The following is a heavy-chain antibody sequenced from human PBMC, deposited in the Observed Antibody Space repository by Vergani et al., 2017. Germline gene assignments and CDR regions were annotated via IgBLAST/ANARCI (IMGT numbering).Heavy chain of an antibody. V-gene: IGHV3-9*02. CDR3: AKDLGTSSGGGWFDP. CDR1: GFTSAGYA. CDR2: ISWNSNSI. Sequence: EVQLEESGGGLVLPGRSLRLSCVASGFTSAGYAMHWVRQAPGKGLEWVSGISWNSNSIGYADSVKGRFTISRDNDKNYLYLQMNSLRAEDTALYYCAKDLGTSSGGGWFDPWGQGTLVTVSS. D-gene: IGHD6-6*01. J-gene: IGHJ5*02.